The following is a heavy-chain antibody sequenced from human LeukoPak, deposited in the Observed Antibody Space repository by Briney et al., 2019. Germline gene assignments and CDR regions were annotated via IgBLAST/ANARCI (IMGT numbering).Heavy chain of an antibody. J-gene: IGHJ4*02. D-gene: IGHD3-10*01. CDR2: MYPGDSDT. Sequence: GESLKISCKGSGYNFTSYWIGWVRQMPGKGPEWMGIMYPGDSDTRYSPSFQGQVTISAGKSITTAYVQWSSLKASDTAMYYCARAYYGSSGLDYWGQGTLVTVSS. CDR3: ARAYYGSSGLDY. CDR1: GYNFTSYW. V-gene: IGHV5-51*01.